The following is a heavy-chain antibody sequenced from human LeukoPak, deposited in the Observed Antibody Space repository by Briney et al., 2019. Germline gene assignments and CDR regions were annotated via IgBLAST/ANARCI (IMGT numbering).Heavy chain of an antibody. V-gene: IGHV3-23*01. J-gene: IGHJ5*02. CDR3: AKGVAVAGYNWFDA. Sequence: AGSLRLSCAASGFTFSSYAMSWVRQAPGKGLEWVSAISGSGGSTYYADSVNGRFTTSRDTSKNTPHLQMNCLTAEDTAVYYWAKGVAVAGYNWFDAWSEGRLVTVSA. CDR1: GFTFSSYA. D-gene: IGHD6-19*01. CDR2: ISGSGGST.